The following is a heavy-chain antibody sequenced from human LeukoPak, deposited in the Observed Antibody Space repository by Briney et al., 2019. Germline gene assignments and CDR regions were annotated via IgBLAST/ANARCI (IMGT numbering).Heavy chain of an antibody. Sequence: ASVNVSCKASGGTFSSYAISWVRQAPGQGLEWMGGIIPIFGTANYAQKFQGRVTITADESTSTAYMELSSLRSEDTAVYYCAREIAGPYCSSTSCYTPSDYYYGMDVWGQGTTVTVSS. J-gene: IGHJ6*02. CDR2: IIPIFGTA. D-gene: IGHD2-2*02. CDR3: AREIAGPYCSSTSCYTPSDYYYGMDV. V-gene: IGHV1-69*01. CDR1: GGTFSSYA.